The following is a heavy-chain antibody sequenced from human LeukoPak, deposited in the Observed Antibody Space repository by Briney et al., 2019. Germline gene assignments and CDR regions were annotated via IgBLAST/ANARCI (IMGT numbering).Heavy chain of an antibody. Sequence: PGGSLRLSCAASGFTFRSYPMTWVRRAPGRGLEWVSSISGSGDRTYYADSVKGRLTISRDNSKNIQYLQMDSLRVEDTAVYYCAKAHFVPGYCSSTSCYKDYFDYWGQGTLVTVSS. D-gene: IGHD2-2*02. CDR1: GFTFRSYP. CDR3: AKAHFVPGYCSSTSCYKDYFDY. J-gene: IGHJ4*02. V-gene: IGHV3-23*01. CDR2: ISGSGDRT.